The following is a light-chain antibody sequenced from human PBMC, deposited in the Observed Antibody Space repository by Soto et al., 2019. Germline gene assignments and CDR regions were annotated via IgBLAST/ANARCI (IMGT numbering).Light chain of an antibody. V-gene: IGLV1-40*01. CDR2: GNS. J-gene: IGLJ1*01. Sequence: QSVLTQPPSVSGAPGQRVTISCTGSSSNIGAGYDVHWYQQLPGTAPKLLIYGNSNRPSGVPDRFSGSKSGTSVSLAITGLQAEDEADYYCQSYDSSLSAHNYVFGTGTKVTVL. CDR3: QSYDSSLSAHNYV. CDR1: SSNIGAGYD.